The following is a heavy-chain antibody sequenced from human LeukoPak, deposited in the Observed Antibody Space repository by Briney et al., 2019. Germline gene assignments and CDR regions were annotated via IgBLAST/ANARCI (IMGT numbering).Heavy chain of an antibody. CDR1: GGSISSGGYY. V-gene: IGHV4-30-2*01. CDR2: IYHSGST. CDR3: ARAEVVTDAFDI. J-gene: IGHJ3*02. Sequence: SQTLSLTCTVSGGSISSGGYYWSWIRQPPGKGLEWIGYIYHSGSTYYNPSLKSRVTISVDRSKNQFSLKLSSVTAADTAVYYCARAEVVTDAFDIWGQGTMVTVSS. D-gene: IGHD3-22*01.